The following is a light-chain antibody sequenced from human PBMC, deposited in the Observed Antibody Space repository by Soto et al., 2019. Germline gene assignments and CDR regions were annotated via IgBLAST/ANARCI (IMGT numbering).Light chain of an antibody. V-gene: IGLV1-40*01. CDR2: GNS. Sequence: QSVLTQPPSVSGAPGQRVTISCTGSSSNIGAGYDVHWYQQLPGTAPKLLIYGNSHRPSGVPDRFSGSKSGTSASLAITGLQAEDEADYYCPSYDSSLSGSNVFGTGTKVTVL. CDR3: PSYDSSLSGSNV. CDR1: SSNIGAGYD. J-gene: IGLJ1*01.